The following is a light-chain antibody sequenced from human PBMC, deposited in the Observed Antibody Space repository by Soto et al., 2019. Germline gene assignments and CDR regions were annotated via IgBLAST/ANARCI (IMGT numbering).Light chain of an antibody. CDR2: EVS. V-gene: IGLV2-8*01. CDR1: SSDVGGYNY. CDR3: SSSAGSNNLGV. Sequence: QSALTQPPSASGSPGQSVTISCTGTSSDVGGYNYVSWSQQHPGKAPKLMIYEVSKRPSGVPDRFSGSKSGNTASLTVSGLQAEDEADYYCSSSAGSNNLGVFGTGTKLTVL. J-gene: IGLJ1*01.